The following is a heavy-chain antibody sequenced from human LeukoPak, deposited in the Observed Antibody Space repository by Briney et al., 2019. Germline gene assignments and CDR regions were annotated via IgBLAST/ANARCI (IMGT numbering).Heavy chain of an antibody. J-gene: IGHJ6*02. CDR2: IIPILGIA. CDR1: GGTFSSYA. Sequence: ASVKVSCKASGGTFSSYAISWVRQAPGQGLEWMGRIIPILGIANYAQKFQGRVTITADKSTSTAYMELSSLRSEDTAVYYCATLYCSGGSCYELGYYYGMDVWGQGTTVTVSS. CDR3: ATLYCSGGSCYELGYYYGMDV. D-gene: IGHD2-15*01. V-gene: IGHV1-69*04.